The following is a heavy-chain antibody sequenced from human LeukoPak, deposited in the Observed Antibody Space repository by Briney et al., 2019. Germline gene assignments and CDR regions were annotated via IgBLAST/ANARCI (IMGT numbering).Heavy chain of an antibody. Sequence: ASVKVSCKASGYSFTSYYMHWVRQAPGQGLEWMGLINPTGGSTGYAQKFQGRVTMTRDMSTSTDYMELSSLRSEDTAIYYCARRRDERGYKDIFDIWGQGTMVTVSS. CDR3: ARRRDERGYKDIFDI. CDR1: GYSFTSYY. V-gene: IGHV1-46*01. CDR2: INPTGGST. D-gene: IGHD5-18*01. J-gene: IGHJ3*02.